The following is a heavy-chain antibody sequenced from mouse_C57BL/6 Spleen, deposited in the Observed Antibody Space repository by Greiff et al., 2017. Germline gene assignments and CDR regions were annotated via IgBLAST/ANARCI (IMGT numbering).Heavy chain of an antibody. CDR2: ISSGSSTI. CDR1: GFTFSDYG. D-gene: IGHD3-1*01. V-gene: IGHV5-17*01. CDR3: ARRGAGNSSRPFDY. Sequence: DVMLVESGGGLVKPGGSLKLSCAASGFTFSDYGMHWVRQAPVKGLEWVAYISSGSSTIYYADTVKGRFTSSRDNAKNTLFLQMTSLRSEDTAMYYSARRGAGNSSRPFDYWGQGTTLTVSS. J-gene: IGHJ2*01.